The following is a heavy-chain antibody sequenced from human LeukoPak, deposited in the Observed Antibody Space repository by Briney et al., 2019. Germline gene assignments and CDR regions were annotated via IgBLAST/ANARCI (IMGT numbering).Heavy chain of an antibody. CDR2: ISRSGESR. CDR3: AKDRSSGYYPGSYFDY. D-gene: IGHD3-22*01. Sequence: GGSLRLSCAASGFTFSTYAMSWVRQAPGQGLEWVSAISRSGESRYYADSVKGRFTISRDNAKNSLYLQMNSLRAEDTALYYCAKDRSSGYYPGSYFDYWGQGTLVTVSS. CDR1: GFTFSTYA. V-gene: IGHV3-23*01. J-gene: IGHJ4*02.